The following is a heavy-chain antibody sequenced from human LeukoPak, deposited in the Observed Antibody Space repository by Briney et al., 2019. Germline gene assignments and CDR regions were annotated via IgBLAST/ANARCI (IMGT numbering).Heavy chain of an antibody. CDR1: GYSFTSYW. CDR3: ARQMWGDVLLWFGGAFDI. J-gene: IGHJ3*02. V-gene: IGHV5-51*01. D-gene: IGHD3-10*01. Sequence: GESLKISCKGSGYSFTSYWIGWVRQMPGKGLEWMGIIYPGDSDTRYSPSFQGQVTISADKSISTAYLQWSSLKASDTAMYYCARQMWGDVLLWFGGAFDIWGQWTMVTVSS. CDR2: IYPGDSDT.